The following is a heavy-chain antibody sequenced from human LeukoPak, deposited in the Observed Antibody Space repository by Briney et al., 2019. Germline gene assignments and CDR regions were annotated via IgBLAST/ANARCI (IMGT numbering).Heavy chain of an antibody. CDR1: GFTFSSYA. Sequence: PGRSLRLSCAASGFTFSSYAMHWVRQAPGKGLEWVALISYDGSNQNYADSAKGRFTISRDNPKNTLYLQMNSLRAEDTAVYYCARANRPFHSSGWYKDYWGQGTLVTVSS. CDR3: ARANRPFHSSGWYKDY. J-gene: IGHJ4*02. CDR2: ISYDGSNQ. V-gene: IGHV3-30-3*01. D-gene: IGHD6-19*01.